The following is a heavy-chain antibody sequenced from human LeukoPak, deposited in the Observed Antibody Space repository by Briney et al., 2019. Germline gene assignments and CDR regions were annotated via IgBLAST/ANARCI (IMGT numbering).Heavy chain of an antibody. V-gene: IGHV3-7*01. CDR1: GFTFSSYW. CDR2: IKQDGSEK. J-gene: IGHJ5*02. D-gene: IGHD3-22*01. CDR3: AKDRGSTLTYYYDSSFP. Sequence: GGSLRLSCAASGFTFSSYWMSWVRQAPGKGLEWVANIKQDGSEKYYVDSVKGRFTISRDNSKNTLYLQMNSLRAEDTAVYYCAKDRGSTLTYYYDSSFPWGQGTLVTVSS.